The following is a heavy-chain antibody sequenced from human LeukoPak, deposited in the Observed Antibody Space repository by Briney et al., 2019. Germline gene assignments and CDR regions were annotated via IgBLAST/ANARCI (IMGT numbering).Heavy chain of an antibody. CDR3: ARDGYNHFDY. V-gene: IGHV4-39*07. CDR1: GGSISSSSYY. CDR2: IYYRGST. J-gene: IGHJ4*02. Sequence: SETLSLTCTVSGGSISSSSYYWGWIRQPPGKGLELEWIGNIYYRGSTYYNPSLKSRVTISIDTSKNQCSLKLSSVTAADTAVYYCARDGYNHFDYWGQGTLVTVSS. D-gene: IGHD5-24*01.